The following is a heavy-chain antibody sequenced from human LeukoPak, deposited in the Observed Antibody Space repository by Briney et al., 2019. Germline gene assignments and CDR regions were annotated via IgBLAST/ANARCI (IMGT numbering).Heavy chain of an antibody. CDR1: GGSISSSSYY. J-gene: IGHJ3*02. CDR3: ATGYDSSGGAFDI. CDR2: IYYSGST. Sequence: SETLSLTCTVSGGSISSSSYYWGWIRQPPGKGLEWIGSIYYSGSTYYNPSLKSRVTISVDTSKNQFSLKLSSVTAADTAAYYCATGYDSSGGAFDIWGQGTMVTVSS. V-gene: IGHV4-39*01. D-gene: IGHD3-22*01.